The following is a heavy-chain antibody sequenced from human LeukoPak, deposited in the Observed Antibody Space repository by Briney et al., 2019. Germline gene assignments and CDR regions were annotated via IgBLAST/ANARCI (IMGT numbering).Heavy chain of an antibody. D-gene: IGHD3-9*01. J-gene: IGHJ4*02. Sequence: GGSLRLSCAASGFTFSNAWMSWVRQAPGEGLEWVGRIKSETDGGTTDYAAPVKGRFTISRDDSKNTLYLQMNSLKTEDTAVYYCTTQGPYDILTGFGYYFDYWGQGTLVTVSS. CDR3: TTQGPYDILTGFGYYFDY. CDR2: IKSETDGGTT. V-gene: IGHV3-15*01. CDR1: GFTFSNAW.